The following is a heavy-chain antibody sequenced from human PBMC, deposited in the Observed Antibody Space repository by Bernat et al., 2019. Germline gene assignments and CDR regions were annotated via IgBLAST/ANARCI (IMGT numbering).Heavy chain of an antibody. J-gene: IGHJ4*02. Sequence: QVQLVESGGGVVQPGRSLRLSCAASGFTFSSYGMHWVRQAPGKGLEWVAVISYDGSNKYYADSVKGRFTISRDNSKNTLYLQMNSLRAEDTAVYYCATPQRGYSYGSFDYWGQGTLVTVYS. CDR3: ATPQRGYSYGSFDY. CDR1: GFTFSSYG. CDR2: ISYDGSNK. V-gene: IGHV3-30*03. D-gene: IGHD5-18*01.